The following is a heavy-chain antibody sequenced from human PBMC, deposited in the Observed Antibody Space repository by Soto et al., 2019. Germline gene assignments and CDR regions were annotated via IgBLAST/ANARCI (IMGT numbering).Heavy chain of an antibody. Sequence: GASVKVSCKASGYTFTSYGISWVRQAPGQGLEWTGWISAYNGNTNYAQKLQGRVTMTTDTSTSTVYMELSSLRSEDTAVYYCAGHQIVTVTPFDYWGQGTLVTVSS. CDR1: GYTFTSYG. CDR3: AGHQIVTVTPFDY. J-gene: IGHJ4*02. D-gene: IGHD4-17*01. CDR2: ISAYNGNT. V-gene: IGHV1-18*01.